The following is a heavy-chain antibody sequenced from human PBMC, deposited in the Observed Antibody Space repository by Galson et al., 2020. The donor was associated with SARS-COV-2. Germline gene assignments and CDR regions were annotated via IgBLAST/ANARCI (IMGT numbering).Heavy chain of an antibody. CDR1: GGSISRSSYY. CDR3: ARDSCSAGQWLVRSSDAFDI. D-gene: IGHD6-19*01. CDR2: IYYSGST. Sequence: SETLSLTCTVSGGSISRSSYYWGWIRQPPGKGLEWIGSIYYSGSTYYNPSLKSRVTISVDTSKNQFSLKLSSVTAADTAVYYCARDSCSAGQWLVRSSDAFDIWGQGTMVTVSS. J-gene: IGHJ3*02. V-gene: IGHV4-39*07.